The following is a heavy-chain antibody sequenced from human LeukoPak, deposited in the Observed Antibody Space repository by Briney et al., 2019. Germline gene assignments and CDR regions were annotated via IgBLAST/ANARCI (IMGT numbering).Heavy chain of an antibody. J-gene: IGHJ6*03. CDR2: INHSGST. CDR3: AKPRGGLAYYMDV. V-gene: IGHV4-34*01. CDR1: GGSFSGYY. Sequence: SETLSLTCAVYGGSFSGYYWSWIRQPPGKGLEWIGEINHSGSTNYNPSLKSRVTISVDTSKNQFSLKLSSVTAADTAVYYCAKPRGGLAYYMDVWGKGTTVTVSS. D-gene: IGHD3-3*02.